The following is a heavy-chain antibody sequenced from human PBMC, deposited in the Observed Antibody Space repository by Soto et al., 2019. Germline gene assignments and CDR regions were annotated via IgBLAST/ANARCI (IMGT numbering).Heavy chain of an antibody. V-gene: IGHV3-48*01. Sequence: GESLKISCAASGFTFSSYSMNWVRQAPGKGLEWVSYISSSSSTIYYADSVKGRCTISRDNAKNSLYLQMNSLRAEDTAVYYCARDRDDYIWGSYLIEYWGQGTLVTVSS. J-gene: IGHJ4*02. CDR1: GFTFSSYS. D-gene: IGHD3-16*02. CDR3: ARDRDDYIWGSYLIEY. CDR2: ISSSSSTI.